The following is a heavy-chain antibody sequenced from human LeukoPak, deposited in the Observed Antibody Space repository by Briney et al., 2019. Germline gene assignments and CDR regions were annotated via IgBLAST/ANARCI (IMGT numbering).Heavy chain of an antibody. D-gene: IGHD2-2*01. J-gene: IGHJ3*02. CDR2: ISGRGGST. Sequence: GGSLRLSCAASGFTFSSYAMSWVRQAPGKGLEWVSAISGRGGSTYYADSVKGRFTISRDNSKNTLYLQMNSLRAEDTAVYYCAKAGRYCSSTSCYVGPFDIWGQGTMVTVSS. CDR1: GFTFSSYA. V-gene: IGHV3-23*01. CDR3: AKAGRYCSSTSCYVGPFDI.